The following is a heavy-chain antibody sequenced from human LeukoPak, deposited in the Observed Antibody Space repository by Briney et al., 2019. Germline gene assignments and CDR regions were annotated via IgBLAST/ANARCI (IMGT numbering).Heavy chain of an antibody. Sequence: SETLSLTCTVSGGHINNYYWYSIRQPPGKGLEWIGYVHYSGSTYYKPSLQSRVTISVDTPKNQFSLKPSAVTAADTAVYYCARRMEQMPTIGQSNWIDPWGQGTLVTVSS. J-gene: IGHJ5*02. CDR2: VHYSGST. V-gene: IGHV4-59*08. D-gene: IGHD5-24*01. CDR3: ARRMEQMPTIGQSNWIDP. CDR1: GGHINNYY.